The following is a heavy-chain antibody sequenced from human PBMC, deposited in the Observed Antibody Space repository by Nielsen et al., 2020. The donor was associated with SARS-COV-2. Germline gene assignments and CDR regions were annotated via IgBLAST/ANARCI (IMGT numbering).Heavy chain of an antibody. J-gene: IGHJ6*02. CDR3: ALGVMDV. CDR1: GVTFSTYG. D-gene: IGHD6-13*01. CDR2: ISSNGWTP. Sequence: GESLKISCAASGVTFSTYGMNWVRQAPGKGLEWVAHISSNGWTPYYADSVRGRFTISRDNAKDSLYLQMNNLRAEDTAVYYCALGVMDVWGQGTTVTVSS. V-gene: IGHV3-48*01.